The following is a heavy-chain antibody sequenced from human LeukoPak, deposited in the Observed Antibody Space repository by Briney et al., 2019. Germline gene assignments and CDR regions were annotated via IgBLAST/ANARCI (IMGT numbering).Heavy chain of an antibody. J-gene: IGHJ4*02. Sequence: SGGSLRLSCAASVFTVDDYVMHLVRQAPGKGLEWVSLISGDGISTYYADSVKRRFTISRDNSKNSLYLQMNSLRTEDNALYYCAKDSVGGMGDYWGQGTLVTVSS. V-gene: IGHV3-43*02. CDR3: AKDSVGGMGDY. D-gene: IGHD3-16*01. CDR1: VFTVDDYV. CDR2: ISGDGIST.